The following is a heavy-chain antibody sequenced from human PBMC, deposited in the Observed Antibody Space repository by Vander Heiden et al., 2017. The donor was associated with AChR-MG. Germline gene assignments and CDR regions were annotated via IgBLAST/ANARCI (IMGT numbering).Heavy chain of an antibody. CDR3: ARVPKGVFDI. J-gene: IGHJ3*02. D-gene: IGHD3-16*01. Sequence: QVPLVQSGAEVKKPGSSVKVSCKASGGTFSTYTITWVRQAPGQGLEWMGGIIPFFGTPNYAQKFQGRVTITADESTSTAYMELSSLRSEDTAVYYCARVPKGVFDIWGQGTMVTVSS. CDR1: GGTFSTYT. CDR2: IIPFFGTP. V-gene: IGHV1-69*01.